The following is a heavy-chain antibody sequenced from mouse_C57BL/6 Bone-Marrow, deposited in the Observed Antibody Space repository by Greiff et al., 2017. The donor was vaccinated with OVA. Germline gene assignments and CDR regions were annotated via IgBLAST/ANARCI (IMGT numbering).Heavy chain of an antibody. V-gene: IGHV1-42*01. CDR2: INPSTGGT. D-gene: IGHD2-2*01. CDR3: ARLGGYGWFAY. J-gene: IGHJ3*01. Sequence: EVKVVESGPELVKPGASVKISCKASGYSFTGYYMNWVKQSPEKSLEWIGEINPSTGGTTYNQKFKAKATLTVDKSSSTAYMQLKSLTSEDSAVYYCARLGGYGWFAYWGQGTLVTVSA. CDR1: GYSFTGYY.